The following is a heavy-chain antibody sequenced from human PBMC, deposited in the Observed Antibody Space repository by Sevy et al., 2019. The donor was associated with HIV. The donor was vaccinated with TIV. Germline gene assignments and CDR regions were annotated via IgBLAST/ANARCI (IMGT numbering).Heavy chain of an antibody. Sequence: SGPTLVNPTQTLTLTCTFSGFSLSTSGVGVGWIRQPPGKALEWLALIYWDDDKRYSPSLKSRLTITKDTSKNQVVLTMTNMDPVDTATYYCAHSLLSGGGWYGDAFDIWGQGTMVTVSS. CDR3: AHSLLSGGGWYGDAFDI. CDR2: IYWDDDK. D-gene: IGHD6-19*01. J-gene: IGHJ3*02. V-gene: IGHV2-5*02. CDR1: GFSLSTSGVG.